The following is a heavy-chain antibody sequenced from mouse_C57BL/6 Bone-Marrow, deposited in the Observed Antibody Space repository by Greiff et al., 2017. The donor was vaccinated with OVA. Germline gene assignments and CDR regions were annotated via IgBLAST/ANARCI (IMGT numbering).Heavy chain of an antibody. CDR3: ARYDYFDY. V-gene: IGHV1-7*01. Sequence: QVQLQQSGPELAKPGASVKLSCKASGYTFTGYCMNWVKQRPGQGLEWIGYINPSSGYPSYNKKFKDKAPLTADKSSNTAYMQLSSLTYEVSADYYCARYDYFDYWGQGTTLTVSS. CDR2: INPSSGYP. CDR1: GYTFTGYC. J-gene: IGHJ2*01.